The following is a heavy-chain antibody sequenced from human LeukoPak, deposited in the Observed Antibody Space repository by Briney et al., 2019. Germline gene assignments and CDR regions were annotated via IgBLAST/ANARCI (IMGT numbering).Heavy chain of an antibody. J-gene: IGHJ6*03. CDR3: ARDQWLVAVDYYYYMDV. CDR2: IYYTGNT. V-gene: IGHV4-39*02. CDR1: GVSISSSNSY. D-gene: IGHD6-19*01. Sequence: SETLSLTCTVSGVSISSSNSYWGWIRQPPGKGLEWIGSIYYTGNTYYNASLKSQVSISIDTSKNQFSLKLTSVTAAGTSVYYCARDQWLVAVDYYYYMDVWGKGTTVTVSS.